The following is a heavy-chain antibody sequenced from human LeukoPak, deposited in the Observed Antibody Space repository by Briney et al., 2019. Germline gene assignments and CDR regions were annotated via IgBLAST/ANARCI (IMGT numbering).Heavy chain of an antibody. D-gene: IGHD3-10*01. CDR1: GFTFSSYG. CDR2: ISSSGSII. Sequence: PGRSVRLSCAAPGFTFSSYGMHWVRQAPGKGLEWVSYISSSGSIIYYADSVKGRFTISRDNAKNSLYLQMNSLRAEDTAVYYCAELGITMIGGVWGKGTTVTISS. J-gene: IGHJ6*04. CDR3: AELGITMIGGV. V-gene: IGHV3-48*04.